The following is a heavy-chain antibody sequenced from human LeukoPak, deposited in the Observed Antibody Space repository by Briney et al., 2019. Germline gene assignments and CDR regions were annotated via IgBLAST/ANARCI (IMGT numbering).Heavy chain of an antibody. Sequence: SETLSLTCTVSGGSISSGSYYWSWIRQPAGKGLEWIGRIYTSGSTNYNPSLKSRVTISVDTSKNQFSLKLSSVTAADTAVYYCARERIADSSKDYWGQGTLVTVSS. D-gene: IGHD3-22*01. J-gene: IGHJ4*02. CDR1: GGSISSGSYY. V-gene: IGHV4-61*02. CDR2: IYTSGST. CDR3: ARERIADSSKDY.